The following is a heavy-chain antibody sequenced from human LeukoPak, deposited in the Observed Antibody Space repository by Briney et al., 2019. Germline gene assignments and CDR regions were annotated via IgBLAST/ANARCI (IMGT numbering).Heavy chain of an antibody. CDR2: IYSGGST. Sequence: PGGSLRLSCAASGSTDYMTWVRQAPGKGLEWVSVIYSGGSTYYAASVKGRFSVSRDNSKNTVYLQMNSLRAEDTAVYYCAGVSFSSGWYRDYWGQGTLVTVSS. CDR1: GSTDY. J-gene: IGHJ4*02. D-gene: IGHD6-19*01. V-gene: IGHV3-53*01. CDR3: AGVSFSSGWYRDY.